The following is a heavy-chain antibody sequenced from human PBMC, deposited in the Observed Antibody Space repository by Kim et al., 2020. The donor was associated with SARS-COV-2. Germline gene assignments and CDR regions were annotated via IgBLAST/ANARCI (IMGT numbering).Heavy chain of an antibody. CDR1: GFTFSSYG. V-gene: IGHV3-33*06. Sequence: GGSLRLSCAASGFTFSSYGMHWVRQAPGKGLEWVAVIWYDGSNKYYADSVKGRFTISRDNSKNTLYLQMNSLRAEDTAVYYCAKERVQAYFDYWGQGTLVTVSS. D-gene: IGHD3-10*01. CDR2: IWYDGSNK. J-gene: IGHJ4*02. CDR3: AKERVQAYFDY.